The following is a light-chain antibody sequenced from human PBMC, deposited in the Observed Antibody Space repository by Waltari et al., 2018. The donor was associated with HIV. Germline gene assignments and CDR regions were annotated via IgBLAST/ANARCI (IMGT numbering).Light chain of an antibody. Sequence: QSALTQAPSASGPPGQRVDISCSGATSNIGSNNVNWYQHLPGAAPKLLIYDNNQRPSGIPDRFSGSKSGSSASLAITGLQSDDEADFYCSTWDDNLNGPVFGGGTRLTVL. V-gene: IGLV1-44*01. CDR3: STWDDNLNGPV. CDR1: TSNIGSNN. CDR2: DNN. J-gene: IGLJ3*02.